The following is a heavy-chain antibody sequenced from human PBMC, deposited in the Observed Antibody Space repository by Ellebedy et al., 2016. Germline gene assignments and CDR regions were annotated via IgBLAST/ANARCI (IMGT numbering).Heavy chain of an antibody. CDR1: GFTFSSYS. D-gene: IGHD4-17*01. Sequence: GGSLRLSCVAPGFTFSSYSMNWVRQAPGKGLEWVSYISSSSSTIYYADSVKGRFTVSRDNAKNSLYLQMNSLRDEDTAVYYCAKDRYGDYVVYFDYWGQGTLVTVSS. J-gene: IGHJ4*02. CDR2: ISSSSSTI. V-gene: IGHV3-48*02. CDR3: AKDRYGDYVVYFDY.